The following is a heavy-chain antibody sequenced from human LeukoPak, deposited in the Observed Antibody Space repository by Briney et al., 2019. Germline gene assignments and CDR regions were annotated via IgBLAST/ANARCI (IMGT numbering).Heavy chain of an antibody. J-gene: IGHJ4*02. V-gene: IGHV3-23*01. D-gene: IGHD3-10*01. CDR2: ISGSGGST. CDR3: AKAQWFGELLPGY. CDR1: GFTFSSYA. Sequence: GGSLRLSCAASGFTFSSYAMSWVRPAPGKGLEWVSAISGSGGSTYYADSVKGRFTISRDNSKNTLYLQMNSLRAEDTAVYYCAKAQWFGELLPGYWGQGTLVTVSS.